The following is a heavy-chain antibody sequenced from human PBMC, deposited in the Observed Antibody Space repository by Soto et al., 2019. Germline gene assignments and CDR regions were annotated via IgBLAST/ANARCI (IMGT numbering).Heavy chain of an antibody. CDR3: AKIICTTTSCPSYYYGMDV. V-gene: IGHV3-23*01. J-gene: IGHJ6*02. CDR1: GFTFSSYA. CDR2: ISGSGDAT. D-gene: IGHD2-2*01. Sequence: GGSLRLSCAASGFTFSSYALIWVRQAPGKGLQSASSISGSGDATYYADAVKGRFTISRDNSKNTLYLQMSSLRVEDTAVYYCAKIICTTTSCPSYYYGMDVWGQGTTVTVSS.